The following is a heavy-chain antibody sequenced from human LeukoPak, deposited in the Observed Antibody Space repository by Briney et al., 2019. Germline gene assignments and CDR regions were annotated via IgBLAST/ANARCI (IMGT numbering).Heavy chain of an antibody. D-gene: IGHD1-26*01. CDR1: GFTFSSYS. Sequence: KSGGSLRLSCAASGFTFSSYSMNWVRQAPGKGLEWVSSISSSSSYIYYADSVKGRFTISRDNAKNSLYLQMNSLRAEDTAVYYCARLGYSGSYYRGRDWFDPWGQGTLVTVSS. V-gene: IGHV3-21*01. CDR2: ISSSSSYI. CDR3: ARLGYSGSYYRGRDWFDP. J-gene: IGHJ5*02.